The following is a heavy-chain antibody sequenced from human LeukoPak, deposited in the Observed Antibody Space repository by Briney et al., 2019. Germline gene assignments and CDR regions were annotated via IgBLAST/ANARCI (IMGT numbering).Heavy chain of an antibody. CDR3: AKGWSGYFRSPFDL. Sequence: PGRSLRLSCAASGFTFSSYGMHWVRQAPGKGLEWVAVISYDGSNKYYADSVKGRFTISRDNSKNTLYLQMNNLRAEDTAVYYCAKGWSGYFRSPFDLWGQGTMVTVSS. CDR1: GFTFSSYG. V-gene: IGHV3-30*18. J-gene: IGHJ3*01. D-gene: IGHD3-3*01. CDR2: ISYDGSNK.